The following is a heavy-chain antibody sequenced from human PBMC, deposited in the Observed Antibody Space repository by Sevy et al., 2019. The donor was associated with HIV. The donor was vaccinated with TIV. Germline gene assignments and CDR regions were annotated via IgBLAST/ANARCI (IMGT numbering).Heavy chain of an antibody. V-gene: IGHV3-30*02. CDR3: AKPGYSSSSNYYYYYYMDV. D-gene: IGHD6-6*01. CDR1: GFTFSSYG. J-gene: IGHJ6*03. CDR2: IRYDGSNK. Sequence: GVSLRLSCAASGFTFSSYGMHWVRQAPGKGLEWVAFIRYDGSNKYYADSVKGRFTISRDNSKNTLYLQMNSLRAEDTAVYYCAKPGYSSSSNYYYYYYMDVWGKGTTVTVSS.